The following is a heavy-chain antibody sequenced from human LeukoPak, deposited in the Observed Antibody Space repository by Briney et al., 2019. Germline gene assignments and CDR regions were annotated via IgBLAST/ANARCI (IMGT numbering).Heavy chain of an antibody. CDR2: LNHRGRT. J-gene: IGHJ6*04. Sequence: SETLSLTCFVSGGSLNDYSWSWFRQSPGKGLEWIGELNHRGRTDYNPSLTSRVTISVDTSKNHFALTLTSLTAADTAVYYCAGGASGRRVDVWGKGTTVTVSS. D-gene: IGHD3-10*01. CDR1: GGSLNDYS. CDR3: AGGASGRRVDV. V-gene: IGHV4-34*01.